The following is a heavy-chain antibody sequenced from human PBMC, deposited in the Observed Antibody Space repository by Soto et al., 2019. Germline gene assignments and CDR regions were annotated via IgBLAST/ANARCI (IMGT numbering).Heavy chain of an antibody. CDR3: ARGTGSGSYYGY. J-gene: IGHJ4*02. CDR1: GGSISSGGYY. V-gene: IGHV4-31*03. D-gene: IGHD3-10*01. Sequence: PSETLSLTCTVSGGSISSGGYYWSWIRQHPGKGLEWIGYIYYSGSTYYNPSLKSRVTISVDTSKNQFSLKLSSVTAADTAVYYCARGTGSGSYYGYWGQGTLVTVSS. CDR2: IYYSGST.